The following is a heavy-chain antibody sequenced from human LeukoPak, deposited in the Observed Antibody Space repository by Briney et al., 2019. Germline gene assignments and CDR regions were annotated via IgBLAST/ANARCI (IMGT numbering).Heavy chain of an antibody. CDR1: GGSISSGSYY. J-gene: IGHJ6*03. Sequence: PSQTLSLTCTVSGGSISSGSYYWSWIRQPAGKGLEWIGRIYTSGSTNYNPSLKSQVTISVDTSTNQFSLKLSSVTAADTAVYYCARECYSNYGYYMDVWGKGTTVTVSS. V-gene: IGHV4-61*02. D-gene: IGHD4-11*01. CDR3: ARECYSNYGYYMDV. CDR2: IYTSGST.